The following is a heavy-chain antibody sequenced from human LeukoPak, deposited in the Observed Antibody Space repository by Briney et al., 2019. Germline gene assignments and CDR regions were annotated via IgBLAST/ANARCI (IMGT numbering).Heavy chain of an antibody. D-gene: IGHD3-22*01. Sequence: GGSLRLSCAASGFTFSRYWMHWVRQAPGKGLVWVSRINTDGSRTNYADSVKGRFTISRDNAKNTVYLQMNSLRGEDTAVYYCASLYYEVVCWGQGTLVTVSS. CDR1: GFTFSRYW. CDR3: ASLYYEVVC. V-gene: IGHV3-74*01. J-gene: IGHJ4*02. CDR2: INTDGSRT.